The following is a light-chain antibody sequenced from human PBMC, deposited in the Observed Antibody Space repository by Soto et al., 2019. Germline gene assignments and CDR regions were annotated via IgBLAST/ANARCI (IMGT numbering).Light chain of an antibody. Sequence: DIQMTQSPSSVSASVGDRVSITCRASQGISNWLAWYQLKPGRAPKLLIYTGSSLQSGVTSRFRGTGSGTDFTLTISSLQPEAVATYYCQQATSFPLTFGGGTKVEIK. CDR3: QQATSFPLT. CDR2: TGS. V-gene: IGKV1-12*01. J-gene: IGKJ4*01. CDR1: QGISNW.